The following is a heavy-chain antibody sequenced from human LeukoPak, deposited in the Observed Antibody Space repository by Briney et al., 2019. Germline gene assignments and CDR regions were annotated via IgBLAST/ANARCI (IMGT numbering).Heavy chain of an antibody. V-gene: IGHV3-73*01. J-gene: IGHJ2*01. D-gene: IGHD4-23*01. CDR1: GFTFSGSA. CDR2: IRSRVNSYAT. CDR3: ARDSGPVVTPGWYFDL. Sequence: QAGGSLRLSCAASGFTFSGSAMHWVRQASGKGLEWVGRIRSRVNSYATAYAASVKGRFTISRDDSKNTAYLQMNSLRSEDTAVYYCARDSGPVVTPGWYFDLWGRGTLVTVSS.